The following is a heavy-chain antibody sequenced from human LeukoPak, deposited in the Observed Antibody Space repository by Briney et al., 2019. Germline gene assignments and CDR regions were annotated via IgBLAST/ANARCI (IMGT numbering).Heavy chain of an antibody. V-gene: IGHV3-23*01. J-gene: IGHJ6*02. CDR2: ISDSGGTT. D-gene: IGHD3-10*01. CDR3: AKGSAGEVRGVTSLFYYGMDV. Sequence: GGSLRLSCATSGFAFASYAMNWVRQGPGRGLEWVSGISDSGGTTYYADSVKGRFTISRDNSKNTLYLQVNSLRVEDTAVYFCAKGSAGEVRGVTSLFYYGMDVWGQGTTVTVSS. CDR1: GFAFASYA.